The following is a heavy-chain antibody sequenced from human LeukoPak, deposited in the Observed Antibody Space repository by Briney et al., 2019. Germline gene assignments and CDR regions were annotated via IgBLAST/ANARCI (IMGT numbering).Heavy chain of an antibody. D-gene: IGHD6-19*01. CDR2: IGGSGDKT. CDR1: GFTFNRNA. V-gene: IGHV3-23*01. CDR3: VRRGDASSGWGDHDF. Sequence: GGSLRLSCAASGFTFNRNAISWVRQAQGKGLEWVSTIGGSGDKTFYADSVKGRLTISRDNSKNMVHLQMNSLTGEDTALYYCVRRGDASSGWGDHDFWGQGALVTVSS. J-gene: IGHJ4*02.